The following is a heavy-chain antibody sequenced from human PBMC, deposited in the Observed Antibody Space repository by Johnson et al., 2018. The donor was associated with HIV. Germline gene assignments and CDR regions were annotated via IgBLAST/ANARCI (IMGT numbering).Heavy chain of an antibody. D-gene: IGHD2-8*02. V-gene: IGHV3-30*18. CDR1: GFAFSNFA. J-gene: IGHJ3*01. CDR2: TSYDGTHT. Sequence: QVQLVETGGGVVQPGRSLRLSCAASGFAFSNFAMHWVRQAPGKGLEWVAVTSYDGTHTYYADSVKDRFTIPRDNSKNTLYLQMNSLRAEDTAVYYCAKSGIVVLGVYAPDVFDVWGQGTMVTVSS. CDR3: AKSGIVVLGVYAPDVFDV.